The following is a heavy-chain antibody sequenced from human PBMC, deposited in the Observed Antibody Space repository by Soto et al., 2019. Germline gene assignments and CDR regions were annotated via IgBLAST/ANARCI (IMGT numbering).Heavy chain of an antibody. Sequence: QVQLQESGPGLVKPSGTLSLTCAVSGGSISSSNWWSWVRQPPGKGLEWIGEIYHSGNTNYNPSLESRVTMAGDKVRKHFPLKLSSVTAADTAVYYCARRWGEGRVDYWGQGTLVTVSS. D-gene: IGHD3-10*01. CDR2: IYHSGNT. CDR1: GGSISSSNW. CDR3: ARRWGEGRVDY. J-gene: IGHJ4*02. V-gene: IGHV4-4*02.